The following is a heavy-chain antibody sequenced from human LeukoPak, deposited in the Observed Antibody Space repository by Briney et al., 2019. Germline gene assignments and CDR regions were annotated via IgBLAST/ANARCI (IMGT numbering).Heavy chain of an antibody. CDR3: ARICSSTDCLIPD. J-gene: IGHJ4*02. V-gene: IGHV3-74*01. CDR1: GFTFNSYA. D-gene: IGHD2-2*01. Sequence: GGSLRLSCAASGFTFNSYAMSWVRQAPGKGLVWISRINSDASDTNYADFVKGRFTISRDNAKNTVYLQINSLRDEDTAVYYCARICSSTDCLIPDWGQGTLVTVSS. CDR2: INSDASDT.